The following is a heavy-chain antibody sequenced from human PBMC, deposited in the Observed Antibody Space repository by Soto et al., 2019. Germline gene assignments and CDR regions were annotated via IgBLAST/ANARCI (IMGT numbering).Heavy chain of an antibody. CDR2: IVVGSGNT. V-gene: IGHV1-58*02. J-gene: IGHJ6*02. CDR1: GFTFTSSA. D-gene: IGHD3-10*01. Sequence: QMQLVQSGPEVKKPGTSVKVSCKASGFTFTSSAMQWVRQARGQRLEWIGWIVVGSGNTNYAQKFQESVTITRDMTTSTAYMELSRLRSEDTAVYYCAADPLLLWFGESDYGMDVWGQGTTVTVS. CDR3: AADPLLLWFGESDYGMDV.